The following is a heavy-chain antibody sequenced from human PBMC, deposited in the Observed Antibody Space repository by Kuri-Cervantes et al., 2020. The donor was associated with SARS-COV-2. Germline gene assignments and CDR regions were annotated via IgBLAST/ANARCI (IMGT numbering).Heavy chain of an antibody. Sequence: SVKVSCKASGGTFSSYTISWVRQAPGQGLEWMGRIIPILGIANYAQKFQGRVTITADKSTSTAYMELSSLRSEDTAVYYCARASSGCSLDIDYWGQGTLVTVSS. D-gene: IGHD5-12*01. CDR2: IIPILGIA. CDR3: ARASSGCSLDIDY. J-gene: IGHJ4*02. CDR1: GGTFSSYT. V-gene: IGHV1-69*02.